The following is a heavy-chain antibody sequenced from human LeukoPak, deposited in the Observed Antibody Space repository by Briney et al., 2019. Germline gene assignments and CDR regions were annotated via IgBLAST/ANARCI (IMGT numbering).Heavy chain of an antibody. CDR1: GYIFTNYW. CDR2: IYPGDSDT. V-gene: IGHV5-51*01. Sequence: GESLKISCKGSGYIFTNYWIAWVRQMPGKGLEWMGIIYPGDSDTRYSPSFQGQVTISAVKSISTAYLQWSSLKASDTAMYYCARRSGNFQADYNFDYWGQGTLVTVSS. CDR3: ARRSGNFQADYNFDY. D-gene: IGHD1-26*01. J-gene: IGHJ4*02.